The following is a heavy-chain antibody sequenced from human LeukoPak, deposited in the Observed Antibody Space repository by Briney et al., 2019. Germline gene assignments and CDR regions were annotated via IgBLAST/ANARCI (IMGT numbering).Heavy chain of an antibody. CDR2: ISGSGGSR. J-gene: IGHJ4*02. V-gene: IGHV3-23*01. CDR1: GFTFTSYG. CDR3: AKDLPDYGDYEVGY. D-gene: IGHD4-17*01. Sequence: GGSLRLSCAASGFTFTSYGMSWVRQAPGKGLEWVSTISGSGGSRHYADFVKGRFTISRDNFKNTVSLQMTSLRAEDTAAYYCAKDLPDYGDYEVGYWGQGTLVTVSS.